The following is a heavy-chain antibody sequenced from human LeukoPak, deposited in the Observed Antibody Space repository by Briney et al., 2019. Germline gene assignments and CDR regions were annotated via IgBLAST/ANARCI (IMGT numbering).Heavy chain of an antibody. V-gene: IGHV3-23*01. J-gene: IGHJ4*02. CDR3: AKDFATGYSSGWYVY. D-gene: IGHD6-19*01. CDR1: RFTSSSYA. CDR2: ISGSGGST. Sequence: GGSLRLSCAASRFTSSSYAMSWVRQAPGKGLEWVSVISGSGGSTYYADSVKGRFTISRDNSKNTLYLQMNSLRAEDTAVYYCAKDFATGYSSGWYVYWGQGTLVTVSS.